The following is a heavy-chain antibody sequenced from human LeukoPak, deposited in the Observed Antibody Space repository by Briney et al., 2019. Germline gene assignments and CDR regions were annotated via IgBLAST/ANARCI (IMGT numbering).Heavy chain of an antibody. CDR2: IYYSGST. V-gene: IGHV4-39*01. Sequence: PSETLSLTCTVSGGSISSSSYYWGWIRQPPGKGLEWIGSIYYSGSTYYNPSLKSRFTISVDTSKNQFSLKLSSVTAADTAVYYCASRPPYDSSGYYFPSAFDIWGQGTMVTVSS. D-gene: IGHD3-22*01. CDR3: ASRPPYDSSGYYFPSAFDI. J-gene: IGHJ3*02. CDR1: GGSISSSSYY.